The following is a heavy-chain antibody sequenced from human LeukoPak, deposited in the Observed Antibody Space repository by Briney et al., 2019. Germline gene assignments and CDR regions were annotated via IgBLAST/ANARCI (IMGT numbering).Heavy chain of an antibody. D-gene: IGHD3-22*01. V-gene: IGHV4-39*02. Sequence: PSETLSLTCTVSGGSISSSSYYWGWVRQPPGKGREWIVSIYYSGSTYYNPSLKSRVTISVHTSKLHFSLKLSSVTAADTAVYYCAGRGFTYYYDSSGYYYGYYFDYWGQGTLVTVSS. CDR2: IYYSGST. CDR1: GGSISSSSYY. CDR3: AGRGFTYYYDSSGYYYGYYFDY. J-gene: IGHJ4*02.